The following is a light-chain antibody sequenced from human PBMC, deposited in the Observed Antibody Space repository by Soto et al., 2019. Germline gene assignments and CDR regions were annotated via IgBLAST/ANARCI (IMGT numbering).Light chain of an antibody. CDR3: SSYTGYNTYG. J-gene: IGLJ1*01. CDR1: SNDVGGYNY. Sequence: QSVLTQPPSASGSPGQSVTISCTGTSNDVGGYNYVSWYQQHPGKAPKLMIYEVSKRPSGVPDRFSGSKSGNTASLTVSGLQAEDEADYYCSSYTGYNTYGFGTGTKLTVL. CDR2: EVS. V-gene: IGLV2-8*01.